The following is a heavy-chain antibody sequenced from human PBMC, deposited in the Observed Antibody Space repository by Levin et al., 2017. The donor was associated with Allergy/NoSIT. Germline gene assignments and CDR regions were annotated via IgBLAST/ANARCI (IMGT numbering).Heavy chain of an antibody. V-gene: IGHV3-21*06. CDR3: TRDQGSCSGGSCYRWYAFDT. D-gene: IGHD2-15*01. CDR2: LSSTSSYI. CDR1: GFTFSTYA. J-gene: IGHJ3*02. Sequence: GESLKISCEASGFTFSTYAMNWVRQAPGKGLEWVSSLSSTSSYIYYADSVKGRFTISRDNAKNSVFLHMNSLRAEDTAVYYCTRDQGSCSGGSCYRWYAFDTWGLGTMVNISS.